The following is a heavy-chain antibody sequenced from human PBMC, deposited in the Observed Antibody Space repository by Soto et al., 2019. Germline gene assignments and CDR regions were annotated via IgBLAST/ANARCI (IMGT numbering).Heavy chain of an antibody. CDR2: ISYDGSNK. V-gene: IGHV3-30*03. Sequence: QVQLVESGGGVVQPGRSLRLSCAASGFTFSSYGMHWVRQAPGKGLEWVAVISYDGSNKYYADSVKGRFTISRDNSKNTRYLQMNSLRADDTAVYYCTTSMGSYYYYGMDVWGQGTTVTVSS. J-gene: IGHJ6*02. CDR3: TTSMGSYYYYGMDV. CDR1: GFTFSSYG. D-gene: IGHD3-10*01.